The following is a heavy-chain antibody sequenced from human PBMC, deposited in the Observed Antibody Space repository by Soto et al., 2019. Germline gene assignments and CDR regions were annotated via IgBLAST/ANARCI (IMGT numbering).Heavy chain of an antibody. V-gene: IGHV4-34*01. CDR2: INHSGST. CDR1: GGSFSGYY. J-gene: IGHJ4*02. CDR3: ARENLYVLRYFDSSLNFDY. D-gene: IGHD3-9*01. Sequence: PSETLSLTCAVYGGSFSGYYWSWIRQPPGKGLEWIGEINHSGSTNYNPSLKSRVTISVDTSKNQFSLKLSSVTAADTAVYYCARENLYVLRYFDSSLNFDYWGQGTLVTSPQ.